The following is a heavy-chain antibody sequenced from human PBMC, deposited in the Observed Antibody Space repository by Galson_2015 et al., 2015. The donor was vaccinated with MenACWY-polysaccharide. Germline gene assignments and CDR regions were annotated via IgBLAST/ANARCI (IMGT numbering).Heavy chain of an antibody. Sequence: SVKVSCKASGYTFTSYDINWVRQATGQGLEWMGWMNPNSGNTGYAQKFQGRVTMTRSTSISTAYMELSSLSPEDTAVYFCARGSFNYYYYAMDVWGQGTTVTVSS. CDR2: MNPNSGNT. J-gene: IGHJ6*02. CDR1: GYTFTSYD. V-gene: IGHV1-8*01. CDR3: ARGSFNYYYYAMDV. D-gene: IGHD2/OR15-2a*01.